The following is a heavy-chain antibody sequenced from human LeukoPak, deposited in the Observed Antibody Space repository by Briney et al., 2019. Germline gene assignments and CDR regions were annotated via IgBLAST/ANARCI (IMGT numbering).Heavy chain of an antibody. Sequence: GGSLRLSCAASGFTFRNYAMYWVRQAPGKGLEWVSAISSSDANTYYADSVKGRFTNSRDNSKNTLYLQMNSLRAEDTALYYCAIREPIGYWGQGTLVTVSS. CDR2: ISSSDANT. CDR1: GFTFRNYA. D-gene: IGHD1-14*01. CDR3: AIREPIGY. J-gene: IGHJ4*02. V-gene: IGHV3-23*01.